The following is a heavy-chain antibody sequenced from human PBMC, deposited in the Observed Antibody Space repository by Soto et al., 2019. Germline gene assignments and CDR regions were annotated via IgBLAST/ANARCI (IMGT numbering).Heavy chain of an antibody. V-gene: IGHV4-59*01. CDR1: GGSITDSY. J-gene: IGHJ6*03. D-gene: IGHD7-27*01. CDR3: ARETRRWGFTPRYMDV. Sequence: VQLQESGPGLVKPSETLSLTCTVSGGSITDSYWSWIRHPPGKGLEWIGYIYYGGSTSYNPSLKSRVTISVHSPMNHFSLKLTSVTAADPAVYYCARETRRWGFTPRYMDVWGKGTTVTVSS. CDR2: IYYGGST.